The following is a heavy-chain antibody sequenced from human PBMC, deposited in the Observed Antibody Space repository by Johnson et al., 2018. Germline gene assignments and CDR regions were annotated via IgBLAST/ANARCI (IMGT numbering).Heavy chain of an antibody. D-gene: IGHD2-21*01. V-gene: IGHV3-9*01. CDR1: GFTFDDYA. Sequence: VQLVQSGGGLVQPGRSLRLSCAASGFTFDDYAMHWVRQAPGKGLEWVSGISWNSGSIGYADSVKGRFTNPRDNAKNSLYLQMNSLRAEDTALYYWAKGPLNAPPTGDPYYYYGMDVWGQGTTVTVSS. J-gene: IGHJ6*02. CDR2: ISWNSGSI. CDR3: AKGPLNAPPTGDPYYYYGMDV.